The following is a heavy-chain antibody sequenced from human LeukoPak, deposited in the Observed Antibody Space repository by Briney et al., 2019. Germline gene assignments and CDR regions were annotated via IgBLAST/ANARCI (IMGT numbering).Heavy chain of an antibody. V-gene: IGHV3-9*01. Sequence: PGGSLRLSCAASGFTFDDYAMHWVRQAPGKGLEWVSDISWNSGNIGYADSVKGRFTISRDNAKNSLYLQMNSLRAEDTAVYYCARLNKHGIATPNWFDPWGQGTLVTVSS. CDR3: ARLNKHGIATPNWFDP. D-gene: IGHD6-13*01. CDR2: ISWNSGNI. J-gene: IGHJ5*02. CDR1: GFTFDDYA.